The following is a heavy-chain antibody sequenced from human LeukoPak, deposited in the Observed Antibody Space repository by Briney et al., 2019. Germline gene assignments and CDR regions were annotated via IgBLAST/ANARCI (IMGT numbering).Heavy chain of an antibody. J-gene: IGHJ2*01. CDR3: ARGRRTRLGYCSSTSCLSGSYWYFDL. D-gene: IGHD2-2*01. Sequence: SETLSLTCTVSGDSISSGSYYWTWIRQPAGKGLEWIGRIYTSGSTDYNPSLKSRVTISVDTSKNQFSLNLISVTAADTAVYYCARGRRTRLGYCSSTSCLSGSYWYFDLWGRGTLVTVSS. CDR2: IYTSGST. V-gene: IGHV4-61*02. CDR1: GDSISSGSYY.